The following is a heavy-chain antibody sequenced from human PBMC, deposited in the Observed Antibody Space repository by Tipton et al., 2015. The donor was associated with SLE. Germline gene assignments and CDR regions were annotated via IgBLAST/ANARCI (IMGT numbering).Heavy chain of an antibody. V-gene: IGHV4-59*01. CDR3: TAQPVAGLWYFDL. CDR1: GGSISSYY. J-gene: IGHJ2*01. Sequence: TLSLTCTVSGGSISSYYWSWIRQPPGKGLEWIGYIYYSGSINYNPSLKSRVTISVDTSKNQFSLKLSSVTAADTAVYYCTAQPVAGLWYFDLWGRGTLVTVSP. CDR2: IYYSGSI. D-gene: IGHD1-14*01.